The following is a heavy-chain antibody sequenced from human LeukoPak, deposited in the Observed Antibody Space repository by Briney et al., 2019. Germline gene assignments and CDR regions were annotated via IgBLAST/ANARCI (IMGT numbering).Heavy chain of an antibody. CDR1: GFTFSSYA. J-gene: IGHJ3*02. V-gene: IGHV3-30-3*02. CDR3: AKPAFGGSGSYYSGRGVFDI. Sequence: GRSLRLSCAASGFTFSSYAMHWVRQAPGKGLEWVAVISYDGSNKYYADSVKGRFTIPRDNSKNTLYLQMNSLRAEDTAVYYCAKPAFGGSGSYYSGRGVFDIWGQGTMVTVSS. D-gene: IGHD3-10*01. CDR2: ISYDGSNK.